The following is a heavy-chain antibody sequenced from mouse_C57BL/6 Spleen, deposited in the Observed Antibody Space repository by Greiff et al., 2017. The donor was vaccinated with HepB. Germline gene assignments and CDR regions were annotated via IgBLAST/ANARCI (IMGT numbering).Heavy chain of an antibody. Sequence: VQLQQSGAELMKPGASVKLSCKATGYTFTGYWIEWVKQRPGHGLEWLGEILPGSGSTNYNEKLKGTAPFTADTSSNTAYMQLSSLTTEDSAIYYCARGMGRYYYAMDYWGQGTSVTVSS. CDR1: GYTFTGYW. CDR2: ILPGSGST. J-gene: IGHJ4*01. V-gene: IGHV1-9*01. CDR3: ARGMGRYYYAMDY. D-gene: IGHD4-1*01.